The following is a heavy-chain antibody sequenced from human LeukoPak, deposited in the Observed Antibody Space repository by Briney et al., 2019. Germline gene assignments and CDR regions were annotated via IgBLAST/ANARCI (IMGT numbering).Heavy chain of an antibody. Sequence: GGTLRLSCAASGFTFSSYGMSWVRQAPGKGLEWVSAISGSGGSTNYADSVKGRFTISRDNSKNTLYLQMNSLRAEDTAVYYCARARRDFWGDPFDYWGLGTLVTVSS. CDR3: ARARRDFWGDPFDY. CDR2: ISGSGGST. D-gene: IGHD3-3*01. CDR1: GFTFSSYG. J-gene: IGHJ4*02. V-gene: IGHV3-23*01.